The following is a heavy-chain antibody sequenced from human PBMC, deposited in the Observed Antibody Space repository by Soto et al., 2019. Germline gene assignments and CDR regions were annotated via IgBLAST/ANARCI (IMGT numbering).Heavy chain of an antibody. V-gene: IGHV3-53*01. Sequence: VQLVESGGGLIQPGGSLRLSCAASGFSVSYNCMTWVRQAPGKGLEWVSVIFVGGSAYYADSVSGRFTISRDDSKNTVYLQMNSLRAEDTAVYYCARDPSPSDYYSYSGMDVWGQGTTVTVSS. CDR1: GFSVSYNC. J-gene: IGHJ6*02. CDR3: ARDPSPSDYYSYSGMDV. CDR2: IFVGGSA.